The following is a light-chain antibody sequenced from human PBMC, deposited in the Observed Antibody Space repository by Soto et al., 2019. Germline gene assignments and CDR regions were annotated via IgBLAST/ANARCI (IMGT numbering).Light chain of an antibody. Sequence: EIVLTQSPGTLSLSPGQRATLSCRASQSIGSDSLAWYQQKPGQAPRLFIYDTSTRATGIPDRFGGSGSGTDFTLTISRLEPEDFAVYSCQQSGSSLWTFGQGTKVEIK. CDR3: QQSGSSLWT. V-gene: IGKV3-20*01. CDR2: DTS. CDR1: QSIGSDS. J-gene: IGKJ1*01.